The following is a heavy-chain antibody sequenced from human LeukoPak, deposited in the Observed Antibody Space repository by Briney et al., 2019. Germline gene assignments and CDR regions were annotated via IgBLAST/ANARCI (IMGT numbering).Heavy chain of an antibody. CDR3: APRGGYSNNNWFDP. V-gene: IGHV1-24*01. Sequence: GASVKVSCKVSGYTLTELSMHWVRQAPGKGLEWMGGFDPEDGETIYAQKFQGRVTMTEDTSTDTAYMELSSLRSEDTAVYYCAPRGGYSNNNWFDPWGQGTLVTVSS. CDR1: GYTLTELS. CDR2: FDPEDGET. D-gene: IGHD4-11*01. J-gene: IGHJ5*02.